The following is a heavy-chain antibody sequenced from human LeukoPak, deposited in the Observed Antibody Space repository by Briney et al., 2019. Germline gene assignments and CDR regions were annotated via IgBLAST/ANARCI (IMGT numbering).Heavy chain of an antibody. CDR3: ARDRGGIRLRWDSYYFDY. Sequence: PSETLSLTCTVSGGSISSYYWSWIRQPAGKGLEWIGRIYTSGSTNYNPSLKSRVTMSVDTSKNQFSLKLSSVTAADTAVYYCARDRGGIRLRWDSYYFDYWGQGTLVTVSS. D-gene: IGHD4-23*01. V-gene: IGHV4-4*07. CDR2: IYTSGST. CDR1: GGSISSYY. J-gene: IGHJ4*02.